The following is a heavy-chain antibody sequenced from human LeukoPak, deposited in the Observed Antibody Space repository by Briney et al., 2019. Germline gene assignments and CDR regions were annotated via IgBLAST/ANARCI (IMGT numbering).Heavy chain of an antibody. CDR2: IIPTLGIA. CDR3: ATTNTYYYDSSGTYYFDY. J-gene: IGHJ4*02. Sequence: GASVKVSCKASGGTFSSYAISWVRQAPGQGLEWMGRIIPTLGIANYAQKFQGRVTITADKSTSTAYMELSSLRSEDTAVYYCATTNTYYYDSSGTYYFDYWGQGTLVTVSS. V-gene: IGHV1-69*04. CDR1: GGTFSSYA. D-gene: IGHD3-22*01.